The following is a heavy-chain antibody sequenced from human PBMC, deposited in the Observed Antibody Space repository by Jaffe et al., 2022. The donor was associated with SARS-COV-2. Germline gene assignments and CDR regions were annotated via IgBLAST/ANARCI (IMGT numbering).Heavy chain of an antibody. CDR1: GFTFSSYG. CDR2: ISYDGSNK. CDR3: AKAQVVVAGYYYYGMDV. Sequence: QVQLVESGGGVVQPGRSLRLSCAASGFTFSSYGMHWVRQAPGKGLEWVAVISYDGSNKYYADSVKGRFTISRDNSKNTLYLQMNSLRAEDTAVYYCAKAQVVVAGYYYYGMDVWGQGTTVTVSS. V-gene: IGHV3-30*18. J-gene: IGHJ6*02. D-gene: IGHD2-15*01.